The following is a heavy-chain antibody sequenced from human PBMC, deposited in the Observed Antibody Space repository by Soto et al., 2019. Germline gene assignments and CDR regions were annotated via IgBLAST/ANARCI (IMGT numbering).Heavy chain of an antibody. D-gene: IGHD3-9*01. CDR3: AKSAGDVYHDVLTDYHKPYHFDH. J-gene: IGHJ4*02. V-gene: IGHV3-23*01. CDR2: ISGSGGSI. CDR1: GFTFSSHA. Sequence: PGGSLRLSCAASGFTFSSHALNWVRQAPGKGLEWVSSISGSGGSIYYADSVKGRFTISRDNSKNTLYLQMNSLRAEDTAVYHCAKSAGDVYHDVLTDYHKPYHFDHWGQGALVTVSS.